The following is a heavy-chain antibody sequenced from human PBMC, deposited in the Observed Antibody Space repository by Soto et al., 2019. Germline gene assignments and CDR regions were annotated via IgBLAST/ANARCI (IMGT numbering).Heavy chain of an antibody. CDR1: GGSISSYY. D-gene: IGHD6-19*01. Sequence: SETLPLTCTVSGGSISSYYWSWIRQPPGKGLEWIGYIYYSGSTNYNPSLKSRVTISVDTSKNQFSLKLSSVTAADTAVYYCARAGGLGAVAVDYWGQGTLVTVSS. V-gene: IGHV4-59*12. CDR3: ARAGGLGAVAVDY. J-gene: IGHJ4*02. CDR2: IYYSGST.